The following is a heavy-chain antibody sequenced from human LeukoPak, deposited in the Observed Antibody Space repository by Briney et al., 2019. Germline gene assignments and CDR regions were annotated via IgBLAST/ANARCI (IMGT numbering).Heavy chain of an antibody. J-gene: IGHJ4*02. V-gene: IGHV4-39*01. CDR2: IYYSGST. Sequence: PSENLSLTCTVSGGSISSSSYYWGWIRQPPGKGLEWIGSIYYSGSTYYNPSLKSRVTISVDTSKNQFSLKLSSVTAADTAVYYCARQGYYDSSGYYVYWGQGTLVTVSS. CDR3: ARQGYYDSSGYYVY. D-gene: IGHD3-22*01. CDR1: GGSISSSSYY.